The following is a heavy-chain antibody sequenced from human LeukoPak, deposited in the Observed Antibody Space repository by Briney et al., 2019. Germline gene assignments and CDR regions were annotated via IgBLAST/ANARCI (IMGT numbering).Heavy chain of an antibody. CDR1: GFTFSSYG. J-gene: IGHJ4*02. CDR2: IRYDGSNK. V-gene: IGHV3-30*02. D-gene: IGHD4-17*01. Sequence: GGSLRLSCAASGFTFSSYGMHWARQAPGKGLEWVAFIRYDGSNKYYADSVKGRFTISRDNSKNTLYLQMNSLRAEDTAVYYCAKNYGDYLYYFDYWGQGTLVTVSS. CDR3: AKNYGDYLYYFDY.